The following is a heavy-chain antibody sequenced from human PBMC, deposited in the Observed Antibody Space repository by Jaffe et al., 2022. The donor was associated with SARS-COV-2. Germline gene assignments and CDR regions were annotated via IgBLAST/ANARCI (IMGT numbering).Heavy chain of an antibody. CDR1: GYTFTSYA. V-gene: IGHV1-3*01. J-gene: IGHJ4*02. Sequence: QVQLVQSGAEVRKPGASVMLSCKTSGYTFTSYAIHWVRQAPGQRLEWMGWINADNGNTKYSQKFQGRVTFTRDTSASTVYMELSSLRSEDTAVYYCGRASGFSGYDYGTDYWGQGTLLTVSS. D-gene: IGHD5-12*01. CDR3: GRASGFSGYDYGTDY. CDR2: INADNGNT.